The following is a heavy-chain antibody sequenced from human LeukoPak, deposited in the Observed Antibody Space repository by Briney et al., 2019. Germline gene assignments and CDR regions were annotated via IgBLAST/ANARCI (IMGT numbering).Heavy chain of an antibody. CDR3: ASRGGIVGGY. CDR2: IYYSGST. Sequence: SETLSLTCTVSGGSISSSSYYWGWIRQPPGKGLEWIGSIYYSGSTYYNPSLKSRVTISVDTSKNQFSLKLSSVTAADTDVYYCASRGGIVGGYWGQGTLVTVSS. D-gene: IGHD3-22*01. CDR1: GGSISSSSYY. V-gene: IGHV4-39*01. J-gene: IGHJ4*02.